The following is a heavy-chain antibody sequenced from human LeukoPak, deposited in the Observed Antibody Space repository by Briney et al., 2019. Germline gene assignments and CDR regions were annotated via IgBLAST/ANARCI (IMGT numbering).Heavy chain of an antibody. Sequence: PSETLSLTSTVSGGSITSYYWSWIRQPAGKGLEWIGRIYSSGSTNYNPSLKSRVTMSVDTSKNHFSLKLTSVTAADTAVYYCARTTVAGGWGYWGQGSLVTVSS. V-gene: IGHV4-4*07. CDR3: ARTTVAGGWGY. J-gene: IGHJ4*02. CDR1: GGSITSYY. CDR2: IYSSGST. D-gene: IGHD6-19*01.